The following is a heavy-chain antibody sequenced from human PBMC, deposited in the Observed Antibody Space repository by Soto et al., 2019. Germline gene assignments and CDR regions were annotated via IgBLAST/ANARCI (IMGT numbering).Heavy chain of an antibody. CDR3: AKAFIAFDAFDI. D-gene: IGHD2-21*01. CDR2: ISWNSGSI. V-gene: IGHV3-9*01. CDR1: GFTFDDYA. Sequence: EVQLVESGGGLVQPGRSLRLSCAASGFTFDDYAMHWVRQAPGKGLECVSGISWNSGSIGYADSVKGRFTISRDNAKNSLDLQMNSLRAEDTALYYCAKAFIAFDAFDIWGQGTMVTVSS. J-gene: IGHJ3*02.